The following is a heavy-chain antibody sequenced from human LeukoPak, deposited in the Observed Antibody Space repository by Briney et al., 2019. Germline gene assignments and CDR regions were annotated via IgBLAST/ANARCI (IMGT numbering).Heavy chain of an antibody. CDR3: ARNKGGKYYDNLTGKMDV. J-gene: IGHJ6*04. CDR1: GYTFTSYD. Sequence: ASVKVSCKASGYTFTSYDINWVRQATGQGLEWMGWINANSGDTNYAQKFQGGVTMTRDTSISTAYMELSRLTSDDTAVYYCARNKGGKYYDNLTGKMDVWGKGTTVTVSS. V-gene: IGHV1-2*02. CDR2: INANSGDT. D-gene: IGHD3-9*01.